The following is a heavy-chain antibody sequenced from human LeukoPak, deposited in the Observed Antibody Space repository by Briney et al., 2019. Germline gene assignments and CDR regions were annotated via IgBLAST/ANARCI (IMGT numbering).Heavy chain of an antibody. CDR1: GYTFTTYG. J-gene: IGHJ3*02. V-gene: IGHV1-18*01. D-gene: IGHD5-12*01. CDR2: IGAYNGNT. CDR3: ARVGVVATIGDAFDI. Sequence: ASVKVSCKASGYTFTTYGISWVRQAPGQGLEWMGWIGAYNGNTNYAQKLQGRVTMTTDTSTSTAYMELRSLRSDDTAVYYCARVGVVATIGDAFDIWGQGTMVTVSS.